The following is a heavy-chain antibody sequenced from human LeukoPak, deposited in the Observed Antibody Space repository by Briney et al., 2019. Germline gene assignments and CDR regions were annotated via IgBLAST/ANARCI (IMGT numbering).Heavy chain of an antibody. CDR3: ARGEEVSYYDFWSGYGNFDY. CDR2: ISAYNGNT. V-gene: IGHV1-18*04. D-gene: IGHD3-3*01. Sequence: GASVKVSCKASGYTFTGYYMHWVRQAPGQGLEWMGWISAYNGNTNYAQKLQGRVTMTTDTSTSTAYMELRSLRSDDTAVYYCARGEEVSYYDFWSGYGNFDYWGQGTLVTVSS. CDR1: GYTFTGYY. J-gene: IGHJ4*02.